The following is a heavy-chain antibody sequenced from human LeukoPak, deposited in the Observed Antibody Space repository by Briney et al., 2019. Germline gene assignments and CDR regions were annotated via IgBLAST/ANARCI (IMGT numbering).Heavy chain of an antibody. D-gene: IGHD1-26*01. CDR3: ARLGGIFYFAY. CDR2: INHSGST. J-gene: IGHJ4*02. Sequence: PSETLSLTCAVYGGSFSGYYWSWIRQPPGKGLEWIGEINHSGSTNYNPSLKSRVTISVDTSNNQFSLKLSSVTAADTAVYYCARLGGIFYFAYWGQGTLVTVSS. CDR1: GGSFSGYY. V-gene: IGHV4-34*01.